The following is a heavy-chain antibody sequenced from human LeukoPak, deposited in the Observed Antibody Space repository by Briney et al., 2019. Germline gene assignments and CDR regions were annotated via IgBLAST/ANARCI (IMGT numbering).Heavy chain of an antibody. V-gene: IGHV4-61*01. J-gene: IGHJ4*02. Sequence: SETLSLTRTVSGGSVSSGSYYWSWIRQPPGKGLEWIGYIYYSGSTNYNPSLKSRVTISVDTSKNQFSLKLSSVTAADTAVYYCAIYDYVWGSYRYDYWGQGTLVTVSS. D-gene: IGHD3-16*02. CDR1: GGSVSSGSYY. CDR2: IYYSGST. CDR3: AIYDYVWGSYRYDY.